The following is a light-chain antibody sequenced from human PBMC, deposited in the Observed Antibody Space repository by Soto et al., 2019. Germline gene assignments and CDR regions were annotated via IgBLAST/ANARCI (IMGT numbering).Light chain of an antibody. V-gene: IGLV3-1*01. CDR1: RLGEKY. Sequence: SYELPQPPSVSVSPGQTASITCAGDRLGEKYACWYQQRPGQSPVLVIYQDNKRPSGIPERFSGSNSGNTATLTISGTQAMDEADYYCQAWDSSTAVFGGGTKLTVL. CDR3: QAWDSSTAV. CDR2: QDN. J-gene: IGLJ2*01.